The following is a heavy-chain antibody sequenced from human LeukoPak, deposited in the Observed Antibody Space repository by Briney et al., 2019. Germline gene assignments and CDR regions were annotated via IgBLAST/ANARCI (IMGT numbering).Heavy chain of an antibody. Sequence: GGSLRLSCAASGFTFSSYWMHWVRQAPGKGLVWVSRINSDGSSTSYADSVKGRFTISRDNAKNTLYLQMNSLRAEDTAVYYCASFRGWHWYFDLWGRGTLVTVSS. V-gene: IGHV3-74*01. CDR2: INSDGSST. D-gene: IGHD6-19*01. CDR3: ASFRGWHWYFDL. CDR1: GFTFSSYW. J-gene: IGHJ2*01.